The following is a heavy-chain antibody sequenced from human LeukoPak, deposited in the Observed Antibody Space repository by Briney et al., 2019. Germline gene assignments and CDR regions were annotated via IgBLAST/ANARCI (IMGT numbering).Heavy chain of an antibody. Sequence: KPGGSPRLSCAASGFAFISYSINWVRQAPGKGLEWVSSTSSGSDYIYYADSMKGRFSTSRDNAKNSLYLQMNSLTVEDTAVYYCARGHSGSYQRTDAFDIWGQGTMVTVSS. D-gene: IGHD1-26*01. CDR3: ARGHSGSYQRTDAFDI. J-gene: IGHJ3*02. V-gene: IGHV3-21*01. CDR1: GFAFISYS. CDR2: TSSGSDYI.